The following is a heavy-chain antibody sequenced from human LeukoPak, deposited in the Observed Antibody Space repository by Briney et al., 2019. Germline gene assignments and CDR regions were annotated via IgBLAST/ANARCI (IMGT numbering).Heavy chain of an antibody. V-gene: IGHV3-33*01. D-gene: IGHD3-3*01. CDR3: ARDGPHYDLDV. CDR1: GFNFRRCG. Sequence: PGGSLRLSCAASGFNFRRCGMHWVRQAPGKSLEWVAFIWSDGSNTDHADSVKGRFTISRDVSKNSLYLQMNSLRDEDTAVYYCARDGPHYDLDVWGQGTTIIVSS. CDR2: IWSDGSNT. J-gene: IGHJ6*02.